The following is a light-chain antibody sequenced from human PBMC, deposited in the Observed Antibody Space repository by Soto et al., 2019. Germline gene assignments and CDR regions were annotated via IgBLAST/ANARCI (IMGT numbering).Light chain of an antibody. Sequence: DIQMTQSPSTLSASVGDRVTITCRTSQTISDYLNWYQHTPGKAPKLLISAASSLQSGVPSRFRGSGSGTDFTLTISSLQPEDFATYYCQQSYSTLTFGPGTKVDIK. CDR2: AAS. CDR1: QTISDY. CDR3: QQSYSTLT. J-gene: IGKJ3*01. V-gene: IGKV1-39*01.